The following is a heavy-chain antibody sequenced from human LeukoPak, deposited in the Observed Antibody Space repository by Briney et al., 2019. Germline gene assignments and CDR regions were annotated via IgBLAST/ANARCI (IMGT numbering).Heavy chain of an antibody. Sequence: ASVKVSCRASGYTFTNYGISWVRQAPGQGLEWMGWISAYNGNTNYAQKLQGRVTMTTDTSTSTAYMELRSLRSDDTAVYYCARVSEETGSDYWGQGTLVTVSS. D-gene: IGHD3-10*01. CDR1: GYTFTNYG. J-gene: IGHJ4*02. V-gene: IGHV1-18*01. CDR3: ARVSEETGSDY. CDR2: ISAYNGNT.